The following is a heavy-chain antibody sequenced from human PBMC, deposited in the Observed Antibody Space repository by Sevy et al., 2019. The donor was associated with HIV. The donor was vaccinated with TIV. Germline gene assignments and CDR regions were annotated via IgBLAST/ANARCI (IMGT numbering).Heavy chain of an antibody. J-gene: IGHJ4*02. CDR2: IYPGDSDA. V-gene: IGHV5-51*01. D-gene: IGHD1-26*01. Sequence: GESLKIYCKGSGYSFTSYWIGWVRQMPGKGLEWMGVIYPGDSDARYSPSFEGQVTISADKFISTAYLQWSSLKASDTAMYYCARRSTGIVGTHFDYWGQGTLVTVSS. CDR1: GYSFTSYW. CDR3: ARRSTGIVGTHFDY.